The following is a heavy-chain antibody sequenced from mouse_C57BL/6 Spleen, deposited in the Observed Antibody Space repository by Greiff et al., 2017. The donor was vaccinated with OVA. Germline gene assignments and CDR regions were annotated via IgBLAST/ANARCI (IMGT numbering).Heavy chain of an antibody. CDR3: ARRESSYAMDY. J-gene: IGHJ4*01. CDR1: GYAFTNYL. Sequence: QVQLKQSGAELVRPGTSVKVSCKASGYAFTNYLIEWVKQRPGQGLEWIGVINPGSGGTNYNEKFKGKATLTADKSSSTAYMQLSSLTSEDSAVYFCARRESSYAMDYWGQGTSVTVSS. CDR2: INPGSGGT. D-gene: IGHD1-1*01. V-gene: IGHV1-54*01.